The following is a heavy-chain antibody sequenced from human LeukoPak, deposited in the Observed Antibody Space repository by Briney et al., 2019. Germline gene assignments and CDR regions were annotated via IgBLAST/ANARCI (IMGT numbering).Heavy chain of an antibody. CDR2: ISGSGGST. CDR3: AKDRNWGYTPDYWYFDL. CDR1: GFTFSSYA. V-gene: IGHV3-23*01. J-gene: IGHJ2*01. Sequence: GGSLRLSCAASGFTFSSYAMSWVRQAPGKGLEWVSAISGSGGSTYYADSVKGRFTISRDNSKNTLYLQMNSLRAEDTAVYYCAKDRNWGYTPDYWYFDLWGRGTLVTVSS. D-gene: IGHD7-27*01.